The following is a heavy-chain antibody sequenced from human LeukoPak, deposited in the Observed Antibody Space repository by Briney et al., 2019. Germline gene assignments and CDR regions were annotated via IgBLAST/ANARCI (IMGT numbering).Heavy chain of an antibody. CDR1: GYIFTSCY. V-gene: IGHV1-8*01. CDR3: TRGSSGRRDN. Sequence: ASVKVSCKASGYIFTSCYINWVRQATGQGLEWMGWMNPNSGNTGYGQSFQGRITMTRDISIGTAYMELSNLTSEDTAIYYCTRGSSGRRDNWGQGTLVTVSA. J-gene: IGHJ4*02. CDR2: MNPNSGNT. D-gene: IGHD6-19*01.